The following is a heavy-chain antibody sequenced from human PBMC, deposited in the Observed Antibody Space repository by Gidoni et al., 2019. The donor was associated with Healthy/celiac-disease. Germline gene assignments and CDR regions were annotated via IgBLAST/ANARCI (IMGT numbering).Heavy chain of an antibody. CDR2: IYYSGST. CDR1: GGSSSRGGYY. V-gene: IGHV4-31*03. D-gene: IGHD2-15*01. J-gene: IGHJ5*02. CDR3: ARDGGYCSGGSCYHWFDP. Sequence: QVQLQESGPGLVKPSQTLSLTCTVSGGSSSRGGYYWSWIRQHPGKGLAWIGYIYYSGSTYYNPSLKSRVTISVDTSKNQFSLKLSSVTAADTAVYYCARDGGYCSGGSCYHWFDPWGQGTLVTVSS.